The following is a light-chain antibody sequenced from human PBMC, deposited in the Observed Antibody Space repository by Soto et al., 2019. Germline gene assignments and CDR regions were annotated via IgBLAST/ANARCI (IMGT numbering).Light chain of an antibody. CDR2: RTS. J-gene: IGKJ3*01. CDR3: HQYNSWPRGT. V-gene: IGKV3-15*01. CDR1: RSVSVN. Sequence: EIVMTQSPATLSVSPGERVTLSCKASRSVSVNLAWYQQKPGQAPRLLIYRTSTRATDVPDRFRGSGSGTEFTLTISSLQSEDSAVYYCHQYNSWPRGTFGPGTKVEIK.